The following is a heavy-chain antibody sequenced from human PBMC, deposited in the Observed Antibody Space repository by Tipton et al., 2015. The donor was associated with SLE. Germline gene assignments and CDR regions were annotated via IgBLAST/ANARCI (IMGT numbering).Heavy chain of an antibody. J-gene: IGHJ3*02. Sequence: TLSLTCTVSGGSISGYFWSWIRQPPGKGLEWIAYVYNSDITNYNPSLKSRVTISVDTSKNQFSLKLTSVTAADTAVYYCARPRERHHNDGFEIWGQGTMVTVSS. D-gene: IGHD1-14*01. CDR3: ARPRERHHNDGFEI. CDR2: VYNSDIT. CDR1: GGSISGYF. V-gene: IGHV4-59*01.